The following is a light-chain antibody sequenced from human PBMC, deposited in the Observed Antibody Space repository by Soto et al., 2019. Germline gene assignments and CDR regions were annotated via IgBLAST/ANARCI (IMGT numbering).Light chain of an antibody. V-gene: IGKV1-12*01. CDR3: QPANTFPRT. CDR1: QGIGSQ. Sequence: DIQMTQSPSSVSASVGDRVTITCRASQGIGSQLAWYQQKPGKAPKLLIHAASTLQRGVPSRFSGSGSGTDFPLTISSRQSEDFSTYYCQPANTFPRTFGQGTKVEIE. J-gene: IGKJ1*01. CDR2: AAS.